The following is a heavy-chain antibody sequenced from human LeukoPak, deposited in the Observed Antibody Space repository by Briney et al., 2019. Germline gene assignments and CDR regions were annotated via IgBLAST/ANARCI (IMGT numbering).Heavy chain of an antibody. CDR1: GYSFTSYW. D-gene: IGHD1-26*01. Sequence: GESLKISCKGSGYSFTSYWIGWVRQMPGKGLEWMGIIYPGDSDTRYSPSFQGQVTISADKSISTAYLQWSSLKASDTAMYYCARRLFSATRGRYSGSYQNPFDYWGQGTLVTVSS. CDR2: IYPGDSDT. V-gene: IGHV5-51*01. CDR3: ARRLFSATRGRYSGSYQNPFDY. J-gene: IGHJ4*02.